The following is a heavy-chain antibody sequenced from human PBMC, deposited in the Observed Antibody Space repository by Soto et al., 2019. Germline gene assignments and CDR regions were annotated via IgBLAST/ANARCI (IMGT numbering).Heavy chain of an antibody. D-gene: IGHD1-1*01. J-gene: IGHJ3*02. CDR3: ASPLTLEQDAFDI. CDR2: ISYDGSNK. V-gene: IGHV3-30*03. Sequence: WGSLRLSCAASGFTFSSYGMHWVRQAPGKGLEWVAVISYDGSNKYYADSVKGRFTISRDNSKNTLYLQMNSLRAEDTAVYYCASPLTLEQDAFDIWGQGTMVTVSS. CDR1: GFTFSSYG.